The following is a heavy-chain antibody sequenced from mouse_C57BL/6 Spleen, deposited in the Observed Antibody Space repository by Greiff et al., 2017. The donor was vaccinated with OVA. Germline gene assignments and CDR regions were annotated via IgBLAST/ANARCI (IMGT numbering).Heavy chain of an antibody. Sequence: EVQRVESGPGLVKPSQSLSLTCSVTGYSITSGYYWNWIRQFPGNKLEWMGYISYDGSNNYNPSLKNRISITRDTSKNQFFLKLNSVTTEDTATYYCARDQLAYYFDYWGQGTTLTVSS. J-gene: IGHJ2*01. CDR2: ISYDGSN. V-gene: IGHV3-6*01. CDR1: GYSITSGYY. D-gene: IGHD3-1*01. CDR3: ARDQLAYYFDY.